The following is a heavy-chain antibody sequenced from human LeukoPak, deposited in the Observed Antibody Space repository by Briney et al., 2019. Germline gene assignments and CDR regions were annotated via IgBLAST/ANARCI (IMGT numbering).Heavy chain of an antibody. J-gene: IGHJ6*03. Sequence: PSETLSLTCAVYGGSFSGYYWSWIRQPPGKGLEWIGEINHSGSTNYNPSLKSRVTISVDTSKNQFSLKLSSVTAADTAVYYCARDLARFGWMKGGYYYYMDVWGKGTTVTVSS. D-gene: IGHD3-3*01. CDR2: INHSGST. V-gene: IGHV4-34*01. CDR3: ARDLARFGWMKGGYYYYMDV. CDR1: GGSFSGYY.